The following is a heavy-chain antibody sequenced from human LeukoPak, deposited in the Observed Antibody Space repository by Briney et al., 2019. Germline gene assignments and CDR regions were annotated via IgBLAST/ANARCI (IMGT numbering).Heavy chain of an antibody. Sequence: SVKVSCKASGGTFSSYAISWVRQAPGQGLEWMGGIIPIFGTANYAQKFQGRVMITTDESTSTAYMELSSLRSEDTAVYHCARGRVPGTMIVVVRNYYMDVWGKGTTVTVSS. D-gene: IGHD3-22*01. V-gene: IGHV1-69*05. CDR3: ARGRVPGTMIVVVRNYYMDV. CDR1: GGTFSSYA. CDR2: IIPIFGTA. J-gene: IGHJ6*03.